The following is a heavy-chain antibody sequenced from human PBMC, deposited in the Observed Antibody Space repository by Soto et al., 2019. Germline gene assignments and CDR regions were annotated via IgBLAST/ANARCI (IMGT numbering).Heavy chain of an antibody. J-gene: IGHJ5*02. CDR2: MNPNTGNI. V-gene: IGHV1-3*01. CDR1: GYTFVDYA. Sequence: QVQLVQSGAEVKRPGASVKVSCRASGYTFVDYALHWVRQAPGQGLEWVGWMNPNTGNIKYSHKFEDRVSITRDTVTSTAYMELRGLRSEDTAVYFCTREAILAENWFAPWGQGTLVTVSS. D-gene: IGHD5-12*01. CDR3: TREAILAENWFAP.